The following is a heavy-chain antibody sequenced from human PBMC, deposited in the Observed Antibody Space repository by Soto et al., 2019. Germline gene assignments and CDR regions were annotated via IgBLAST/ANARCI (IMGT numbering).Heavy chain of an antibody. CDR1: GGSINSYW. J-gene: IGHJ4*02. Sequence: PETMSLTCSVSGGSINSYWWSWIRQPAGKGLEWIGRVYSSGTTDYNPSLNSRATLSVETSKNQFSLKPSSVTAADTAVYYCARDIGSYAYGEGYWGQGIQVTVS. CDR2: VYSSGTT. D-gene: IGHD3-10*01. V-gene: IGHV4-4*07. CDR3: ARDIGSYAYGEGY.